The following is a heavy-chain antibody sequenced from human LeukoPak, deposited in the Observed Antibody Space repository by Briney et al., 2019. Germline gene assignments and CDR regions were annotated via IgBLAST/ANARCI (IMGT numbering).Heavy chain of an antibody. CDR1: GFTFSSYG. V-gene: IGHV3-21*01. Sequence: GGSLRLSCAASGFTFSSYGMSWVRQAPGKGLEWVSSISSSSSYIYYTDSVKGRFTISRDNAKNSLYLQMNSLRAEDTAVYYCAKDYNRAYYYGSGFDYWGQGTLVTVSS. CDR3: AKDYNRAYYYGSGFDY. CDR2: ISSSSSYI. J-gene: IGHJ4*02. D-gene: IGHD3-10*01.